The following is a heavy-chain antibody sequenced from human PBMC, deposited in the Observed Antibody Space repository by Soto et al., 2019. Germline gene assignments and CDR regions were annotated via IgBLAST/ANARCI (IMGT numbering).Heavy chain of an antibody. J-gene: IGHJ1*01. D-gene: IGHD3-16*01. CDR2: IIPIIGVT. CDR3: ARESLGAKGAEH. V-gene: IGHV1-69*17. Sequence: QVQLVQSGAEVKRPGSSVKVSCESSGDTFNSYVISWVRQAPGQGLEWMGGIIPIIGVTHYAQKFQGRVTMSALSSTGTAYMELTNLGFEDTALYYCARESLGAKGAEHWGQGTLVTVSS. CDR1: GDTFNSYV.